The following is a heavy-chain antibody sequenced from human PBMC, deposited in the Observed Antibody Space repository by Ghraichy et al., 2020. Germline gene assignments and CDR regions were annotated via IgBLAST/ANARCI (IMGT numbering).Heavy chain of an antibody. CDR3: AKVMAAAVYYYYGMDV. J-gene: IGHJ6*02. CDR2: ISGSGGST. V-gene: IGHV3-23*01. CDR1: GFTFSRYA. Sequence: GESLNISCAASGFTFSRYAMSWVRQAPGEGLEWVSAISGSGGSTYYADAVKGRFTISRDNPKNTLYLQMNSLRAEDTAVHYCAKVMAAAVYYYYGMDVWGQGTTVTVSS. D-gene: IGHD2-15*01.